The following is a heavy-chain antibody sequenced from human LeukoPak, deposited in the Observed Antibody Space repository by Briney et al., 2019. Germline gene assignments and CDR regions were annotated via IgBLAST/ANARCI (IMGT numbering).Heavy chain of an antibody. J-gene: IGHJ4*02. CDR3: ARRSTYYESSGKVPFDY. V-gene: IGHV3-48*01. CDR1: GFTVSSNY. Sequence: PGGSLRLSCAASGFTVSSNYMSWVRQAPGKGLEWVSYISGSSGIIDYADSVRGRFTISRDNAKNSLYLQMNSLRAEDTAVSYCARRSTYYESSGKVPFDYWGQGTLVTVSS. D-gene: IGHD3-22*01. CDR2: ISGSSGII.